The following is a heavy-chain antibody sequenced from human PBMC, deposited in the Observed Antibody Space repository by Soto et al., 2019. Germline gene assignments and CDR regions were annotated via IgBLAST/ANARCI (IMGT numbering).Heavy chain of an antibody. V-gene: IGHV3-53*01. CDR1: GFTVSSNY. D-gene: IGHD3-16*01. J-gene: IGHJ4*02. CDR2: LYSGGSA. Sequence: EVQLVESGGGLIQPGGSLRLSCAASGFTVSSNYMTWVRQAPGKGLEWVSVLYSGGSAYYADSVRGRFSISRDNSKNTLYPQMDRLRAEDTAIYYCTSGVVPITYWGQGTLVTVSS. CDR3: TSGVVPITY.